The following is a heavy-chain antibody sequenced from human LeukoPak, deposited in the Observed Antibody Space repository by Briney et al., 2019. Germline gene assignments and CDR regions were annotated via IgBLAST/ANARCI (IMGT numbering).Heavy chain of an antibody. CDR1: GFTFSSYG. J-gene: IGHJ4*02. Sequence: GRSLRLSCAASGFTFSSYGMHWVRQAPGKGLEWVAVISYDGNNKYYADSVKGRFTISRDNSKNTLYLQMNSLRAEDTAVYYCAKVAPRREDYYYFDYWGQGTLVTVSS. V-gene: IGHV3-30*18. CDR3: AKVAPRREDYYYFDY. D-gene: IGHD4/OR15-4a*01. CDR2: ISYDGNNK.